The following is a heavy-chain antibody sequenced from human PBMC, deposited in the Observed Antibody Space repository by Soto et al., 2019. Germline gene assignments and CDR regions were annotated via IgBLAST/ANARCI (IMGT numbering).Heavy chain of an antibody. J-gene: IGHJ6*02. CDR1: GFSISRYW. CDR2: IDQHGTEN. CDR3: ARVRGTGYYGQDTWGMDV. D-gene: IGHD1-26*01. V-gene: IGHV3-7*05. Sequence: DVQLVESGGGLVQPGGSLRVSCGASGFSISRYWMSWVRRAPGKGLEWVGNIDQHGTENFYAASVRGPFTISRDNAMNSLYLQMDSLPAQDTAVYFCARVRGTGYYGQDTWGMDVWGQGTTVTVSS.